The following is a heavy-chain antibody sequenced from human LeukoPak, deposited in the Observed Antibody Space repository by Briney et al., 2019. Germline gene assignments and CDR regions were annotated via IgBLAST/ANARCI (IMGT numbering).Heavy chain of an antibody. V-gene: IGHV5-51*01. J-gene: IGHJ4*02. Sequence: GESLKISCKGSGYSFASYWIARVRQMPGKGLEWMGIIYPGDSDTRYSPSFQGQVTISADKSISTAYLQWSSLKASDTAMYYCARRGAMETIDYWAREPWSPSP. CDR2: IYPGDSDT. CDR1: GYSFASYW. D-gene: IGHD5-18*01. CDR3: ARRGAMETIDY.